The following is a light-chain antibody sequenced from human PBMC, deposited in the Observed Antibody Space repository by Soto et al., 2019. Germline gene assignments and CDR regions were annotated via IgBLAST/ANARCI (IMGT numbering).Light chain of an antibody. CDR1: SNDVGGFNY. CDR2: EVI. J-gene: IGLJ3*02. V-gene: IGLV2-14*01. CDR3: SSYTSINTWV. Sequence: QSVLTQPASVSGSPGQSITISCTGTSNDVGGFNYVSWYQQHPGKAPKLMIYEVINRPSGVSNRFSGSKSDNTASLTISGLRPEDEADYYYSSYTSINTWVFGGGTKLTVL.